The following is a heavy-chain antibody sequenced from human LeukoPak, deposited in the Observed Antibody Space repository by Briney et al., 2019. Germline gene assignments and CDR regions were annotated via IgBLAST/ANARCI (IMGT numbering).Heavy chain of an antibody. CDR2: IKQDGSEK. D-gene: IGHD1-26*01. Sequence: GGSLRLSCAASGFTFSSYWMSWVRQAPGKGLEWVANIKQDGSEKYYVDSVKGRFTISRDNAKNSLYPQMNSLRAEDTAVYYCARVGATHYYYYMDVWGKGTTVTVSS. J-gene: IGHJ6*03. CDR1: GFTFSSYW. V-gene: IGHV3-7*04. CDR3: ARVGATHYYYYMDV.